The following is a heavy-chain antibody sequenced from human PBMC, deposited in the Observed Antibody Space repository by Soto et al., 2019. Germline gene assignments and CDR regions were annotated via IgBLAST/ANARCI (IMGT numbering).Heavy chain of an antibody. CDR3: TRDQGGSNDSWFDP. V-gene: IGHV3-21*01. CDR2: ISSGSAFI. D-gene: IGHD1-26*01. J-gene: IGHJ5*02. CDR1: SFSMYS. Sequence: EVQVVESGGGLVKPGGSLRLSCNFSFSMYSMDWVRQAPGQRLEWVASISSGSAFIKYADSVKGRFTISRDNAKNSVSLQTDSLRVDDTAMYYCTRDQGGSNDSWFDPWARGTLVTVSS.